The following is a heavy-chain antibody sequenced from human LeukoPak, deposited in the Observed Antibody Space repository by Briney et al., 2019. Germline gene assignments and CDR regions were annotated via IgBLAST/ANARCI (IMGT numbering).Heavy chain of an antibody. D-gene: IGHD6-13*01. J-gene: IGHJ5*02. V-gene: IGHV4-39*01. CDR3: ARPSSWYDNRLNWFDP. CDR1: GGSISSSSYY. Sequence: SETLSLTCTVSGGSISSSSYYWGWIRQPPGKGLEWIGSIYYSGSTYYNPSLKSRVTISVGTSKNQFSLKLSSVTAADTAVYYCARPSSWYDNRLNWFDPWGQGTLVTVSS. CDR2: IYYSGST.